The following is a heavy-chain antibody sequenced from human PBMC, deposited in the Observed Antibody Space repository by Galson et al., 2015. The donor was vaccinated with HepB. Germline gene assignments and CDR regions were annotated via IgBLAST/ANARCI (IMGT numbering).Heavy chain of an antibody. J-gene: IGHJ4*02. V-gene: IGHV3-48*02. CDR3: ARDAHPSFQWELPHFDY. CDR1: GFTFSSYS. D-gene: IGHD1-26*01. Sequence: SLRLSCAASGFTFSSYSMNWVRQAPGKGLEWVSYISSSSSTIYYADSVKGRFTISRDNAKNSLYLQMNSLRDEDTAVYYCARDAHPSFQWELPHFDYWGQGTLVTVSS. CDR2: ISSSSSTI.